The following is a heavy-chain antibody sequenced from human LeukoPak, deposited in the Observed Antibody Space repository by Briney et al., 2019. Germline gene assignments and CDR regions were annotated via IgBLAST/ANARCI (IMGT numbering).Heavy chain of an antibody. Sequence: SETLSLTCAVSGGSFSDHYCSWIRQAPGKGLEWIGEIDHSGTADSNPSLKRRVTISVDTSKNEFSLRLNSVTAADTAVYYCARGVYGTTATFEFWGQGTLVTVSS. CDR2: IDHSGTA. CDR1: GGSFSDHY. CDR3: ARGVYGTTATFEF. J-gene: IGHJ4*02. D-gene: IGHD1-7*01. V-gene: IGHV4-34*01.